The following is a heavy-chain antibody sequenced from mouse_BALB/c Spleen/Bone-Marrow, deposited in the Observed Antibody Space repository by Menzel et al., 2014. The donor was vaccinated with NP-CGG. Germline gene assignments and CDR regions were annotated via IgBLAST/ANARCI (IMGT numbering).Heavy chain of an antibody. J-gene: IGHJ3*01. CDR3: ARQESIYDGYYGGFAY. D-gene: IGHD2-3*01. V-gene: IGHV5-9-3*01. CDR2: ISSGGGYI. Sequence: EVQGVESGGGLVKPGGALNLSCAASGFTFNNYAMSWVRQTPERRLEWVATISSGGGYIYYPDSVKGQFTISGDNAKNTLYLQMSSLRSEDTAMYYCARQESIYDGYYGGFAYWGQGTLVTVSA. CDR1: GFTFNNYA.